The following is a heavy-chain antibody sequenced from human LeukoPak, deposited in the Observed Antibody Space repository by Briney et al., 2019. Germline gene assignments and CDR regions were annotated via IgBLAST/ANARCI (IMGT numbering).Heavy chain of an antibody. J-gene: IGHJ4*02. V-gene: IGHV4-39*07. CDR3: ARAHRLVLHYFDY. Sequence: SETLSLTCTVSGDSISSGSYYWGWIRQPPGKGLEWIGNIYYRGNTYFNPSLKSRVIISVDTSKNQFSLKPSSVTAADTAVYYCARAHRLVLHYFDYWGQGTLVTVSS. D-gene: IGHD4/OR15-4a*01. CDR1: GDSISSGSYY. CDR2: IYYRGNT.